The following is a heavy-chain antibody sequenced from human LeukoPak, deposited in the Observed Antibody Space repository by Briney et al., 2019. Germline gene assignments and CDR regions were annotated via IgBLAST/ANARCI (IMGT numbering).Heavy chain of an antibody. CDR2: FDPEEDDT. CDR1: GYSLTELS. Sequence: ASVKVSCKVSGYSLTELSMDWVRQAPGKGLEWMGGFDPEEDDTIYAQKFQGRVTMTTDTSTSTAYMELRSLRSDDTAVYYCARDWGSIKVITDYWGQGTLVTVSS. V-gene: IGHV1-24*01. D-gene: IGHD3-16*01. J-gene: IGHJ4*02. CDR3: ARDWGSIKVITDY.